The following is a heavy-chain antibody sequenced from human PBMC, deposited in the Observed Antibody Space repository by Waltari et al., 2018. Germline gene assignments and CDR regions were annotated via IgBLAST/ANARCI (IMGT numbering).Heavy chain of an antibody. J-gene: IGHJ3*01. V-gene: IGHV3-53*02. CDR1: GLSVNSNY. CDR2: FYSAGNT. CDR3: ARVIRDDSGGFYWIAGFDL. D-gene: IGHD3-22*01. Sequence: EVLLVETGGGLIQPGGSLRLSCVLSGLSVNSNYMTWVRQAPGKALELVSIFYSAGNTYYSDAVKGRCIISRHSSNNSLYLQMNSLRVDDTGVYYCARVIRDDSGGFYWIAGFDLWGPGTQVTVSA.